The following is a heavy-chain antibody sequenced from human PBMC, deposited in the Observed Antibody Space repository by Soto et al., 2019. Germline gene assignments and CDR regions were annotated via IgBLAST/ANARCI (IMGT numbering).Heavy chain of an antibody. D-gene: IGHD3-3*01. CDR2: IWYDGSNK. Sequence: VQLVESGGGVVQPGRSQRLSCAASGFTFSSYGMHWVRQAPGKGLEWVAVIWYDGSNKYYADSVKGRFTISRDNSKNTLYLQMNSLRAEDTAVYYCASEEWSGLDYGMDVWGQGTTVTVSS. J-gene: IGHJ6*02. V-gene: IGHV3-33*01. CDR3: ASEEWSGLDYGMDV. CDR1: GFTFSSYG.